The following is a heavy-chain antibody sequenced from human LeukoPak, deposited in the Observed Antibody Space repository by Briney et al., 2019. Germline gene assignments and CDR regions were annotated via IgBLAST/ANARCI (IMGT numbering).Heavy chain of an antibody. V-gene: IGHV1-2*02. Sequence: ASVKVSCKASGYTFTGYYLHWVRQAPGQGLEWVGWINPNSGGTNYAQKFQERVTITRDMSTSTAYMELSSLRSEDTAVYYCAAGDYGDYYYYGMDVWGQGTTVTVSS. CDR2: INPNSGGT. J-gene: IGHJ6*02. CDR3: AAGDYGDYYYYGMDV. CDR1: GYTFTGYY. D-gene: IGHD4-17*01.